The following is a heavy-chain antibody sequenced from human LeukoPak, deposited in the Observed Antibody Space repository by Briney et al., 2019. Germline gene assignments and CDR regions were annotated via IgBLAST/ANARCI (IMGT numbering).Heavy chain of an antibody. D-gene: IGHD3-10*01. Sequence: PGGSLRLSCAASGFTFSTYGMTWVRQAPGKGLEWVSVISDSGRSTYYADSVKGRFTISRGNSRNTLFLQMNSLRVEDTAKYYCARDSGLRWFGENYYYMDVWGKGTTVTISS. CDR1: GFTFSTYG. CDR2: ISDSGRST. J-gene: IGHJ6*03. CDR3: ARDSGLRWFGENYYYMDV. V-gene: IGHV3-23*01.